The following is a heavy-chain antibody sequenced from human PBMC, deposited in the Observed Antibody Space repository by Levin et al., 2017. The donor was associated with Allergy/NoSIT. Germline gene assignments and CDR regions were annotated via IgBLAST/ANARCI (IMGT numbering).Heavy chain of an antibody. CDR3: AKEDYPGTRNYYAMDV. J-gene: IGHJ6*02. CDR2: ISYDGSVK. V-gene: IGHV3-30*18. Sequence: LSLTCAASGFIFKNYAFHWVLQAPGKGLEWVAFISYDGSVKYYADSVKGRFSISRDNSINTVSLQMTSLRAEDSALYYCAKEDYPGTRNYYAMDVWGPGTTVTVSS. CDR1: GFIFKNYA. D-gene: IGHD3-10*01.